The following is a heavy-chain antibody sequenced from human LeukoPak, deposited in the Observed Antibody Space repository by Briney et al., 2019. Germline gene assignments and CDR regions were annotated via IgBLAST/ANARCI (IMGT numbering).Heavy chain of an antibody. Sequence: GGSLRLSCAASGFTFDDYGMIWVRQAPGKGLEWGSGINWNGGSTGYADSVKGRFTISRDNAKNSLYLQMNNLRAEDTALYYCARGTSSTSFYRYWGQGTLVTVSS. J-gene: IGHJ4*02. CDR1: GFTFDDYG. D-gene: IGHD2-2*01. V-gene: IGHV3-20*04. CDR2: INWNGGST. CDR3: ARGTSSTSFYRY.